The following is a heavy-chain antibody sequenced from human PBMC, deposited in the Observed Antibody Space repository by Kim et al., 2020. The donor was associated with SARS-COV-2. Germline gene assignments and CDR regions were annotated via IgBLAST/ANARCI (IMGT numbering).Heavy chain of an antibody. CDR2: IIPIFGTA. CDR3: ARGRLRYFGQPSWRNYFDY. D-gene: IGHD3-9*01. V-gene: IGHV1-69*13. Sequence: SVKVSCKASGGTFSSYAISWVRQAPGQGLEWMGGIIPIFGTANYAQKFQGRVTITADESTSTAYMELSSLRSEDTAVYYCARGRLRYFGQPSWRNYFDYWGQGTLVTVSS. CDR1: GGTFSSYA. J-gene: IGHJ4*02.